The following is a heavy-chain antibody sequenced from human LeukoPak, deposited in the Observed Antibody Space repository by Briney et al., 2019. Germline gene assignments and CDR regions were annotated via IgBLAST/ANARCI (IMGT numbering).Heavy chain of an antibody. CDR2: IYYSGTT. CDR3: ARRGYYPIDY. D-gene: IGHD3-10*01. V-gene: IGHV4-39*01. J-gene: IGHJ4*02. CDR1: GGSISSSDYH. Sequence: SETLSLTCTVSGGSISSSDYHWGWLRQPPGKGLEWLGSIYYSGTTYYHPSLKSRVTISVDNSKNQFSLKLSSVTAAATALYSCARRGYYPIDYWGQGILVSVSS.